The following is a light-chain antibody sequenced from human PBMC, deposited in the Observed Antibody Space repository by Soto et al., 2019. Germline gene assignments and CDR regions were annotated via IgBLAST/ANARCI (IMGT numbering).Light chain of an antibody. Sequence: EIVLTQSPATLSLSPGERATVSCRASQSVSSHLAWYQQKRGQAPRLLIYDASSRASGIPARFSGSGSGTDFTLTISSLEPEDFAVYYCQHYVNWPLTFGGGTKVDIK. J-gene: IGKJ4*01. CDR3: QHYVNWPLT. CDR1: QSVSSH. V-gene: IGKV3-11*01. CDR2: DAS.